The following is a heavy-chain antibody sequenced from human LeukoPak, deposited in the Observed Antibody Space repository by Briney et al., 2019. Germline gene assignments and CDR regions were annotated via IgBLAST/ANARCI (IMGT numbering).Heavy chain of an antibody. CDR1: GFTLRDYA. V-gene: IGHV3-43*02. Sequence: PGGSLRLSCAASGFTLRDYAIHWVPQAPGKGLEWVCLSLLNNDGHKTYYADSVKGRFTISRDNSRNSLYLQMNSLRIEDTALYVSTMGLRSGTYYDIFDYWSQGTLVTVSS. CDR3: TMGLRSGTYYDIFDY. CDR2: LNNDGHKT. D-gene: IGHD3-10*01. J-gene: IGHJ4*02.